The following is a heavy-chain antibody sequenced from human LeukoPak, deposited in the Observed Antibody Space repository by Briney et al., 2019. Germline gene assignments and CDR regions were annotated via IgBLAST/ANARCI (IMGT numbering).Heavy chain of an antibody. CDR3: AREERRYYDSSGYSDY. CDR2: INHSGST. Sequence: SETLSLTCTVSGGSISNSDHYWSWIRQYPGKGLEWIGEINHSGSTNYNPSPKSRVTISVDTSKNQFSLKLSSVTAADTAVYYCAREERRYYDSSGYSDYWGQGTLVTVSS. D-gene: IGHD3-22*01. V-gene: IGHV4-39*07. J-gene: IGHJ4*02. CDR1: GGSISNSDHY.